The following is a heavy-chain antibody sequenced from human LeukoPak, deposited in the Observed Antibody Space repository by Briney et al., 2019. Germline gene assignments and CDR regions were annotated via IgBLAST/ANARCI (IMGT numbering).Heavy chain of an antibody. CDR3: ARGGRGYPFDY. D-gene: IGHD3-22*01. V-gene: IGHV4-59*01. Sequence: SETLSLTCSVSGGSLRGYYWSWIRQPPGKGLEWIGYIYYTGNSNYNPSLRGRVTISIDTSKTLFSLKVRSVTAADTAMYYSARGGRGYPFDYWGQGAPVIVSS. CDR1: GGSLRGYY. J-gene: IGHJ4*02. CDR2: IYYTGNS.